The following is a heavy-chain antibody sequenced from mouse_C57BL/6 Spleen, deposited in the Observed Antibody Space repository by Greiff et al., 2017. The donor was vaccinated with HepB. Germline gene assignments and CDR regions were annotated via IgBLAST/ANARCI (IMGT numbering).Heavy chain of an antibody. V-gene: IGHV3-6*01. CDR2: ISYDGSN. D-gene: IGHD2-4*01. CDR1: GYSITSGYY. J-gene: IGHJ2*01. CDR3: ARAYYDYGFDY. Sequence: ESGPGLVKPSQSLSLTCSVTGYSITSGYYWNWIRQFPGNKLEWMGYISYDGSNNYNPSLKNRISITRDTSKNQFFLKLNSVTTEDTATYYCARAYYDYGFDYWGQGTTLTVSS.